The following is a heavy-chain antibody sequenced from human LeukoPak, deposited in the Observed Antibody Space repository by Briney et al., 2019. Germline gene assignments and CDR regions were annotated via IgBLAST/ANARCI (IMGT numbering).Heavy chain of an antibody. CDR3: ARAVVAENAFDT. J-gene: IGHJ3*02. Sequence: PGGSLRLSCAASGFTFSSYWMHWVRQAPGKGLVWVSRINTDGSSTSYADSVKGRFTISRDNAKNTLYLQMNSLRAEDTAVYYCARAVVAENAFDTWGQGTMVTVSS. D-gene: IGHD2-15*01. V-gene: IGHV3-74*01. CDR2: INTDGSST. CDR1: GFTFSSYW.